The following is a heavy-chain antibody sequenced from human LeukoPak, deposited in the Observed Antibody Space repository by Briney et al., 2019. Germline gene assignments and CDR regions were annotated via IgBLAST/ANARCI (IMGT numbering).Heavy chain of an antibody. CDR1: GGTFSSYA. V-gene: IGHV1-69*13. Sequence: SVKVSCKASGGTFSSYAISWVRQAPGQGPEWMGGIVPIFGTANYAQKFQGRATITADESTSTAYMELSSLRSEDTAVYYCARWGSSGYPYYFDYWGQGTLVTVSS. D-gene: IGHD3-22*01. CDR2: IVPIFGTA. CDR3: ARWGSSGYPYYFDY. J-gene: IGHJ4*02.